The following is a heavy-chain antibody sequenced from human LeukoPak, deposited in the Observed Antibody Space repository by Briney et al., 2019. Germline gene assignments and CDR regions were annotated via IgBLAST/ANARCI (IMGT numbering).Heavy chain of an antibody. V-gene: IGHV1-3*01. CDR2: INAGNGNT. Sequence: GASVKVSCKASGYTFTSYAMHWVRQAPGHRLEWMGWINAGNGNTKYSQKFQGRVTITRDTSASTAYMGLSSLRSEDTAVYYCARGGGFHSSSWYHQWYNWFDPWGQGTLVTVSS. CDR3: ARGGGFHSSSWYHQWYNWFDP. CDR1: GYTFTSYA. J-gene: IGHJ5*02. D-gene: IGHD6-13*01.